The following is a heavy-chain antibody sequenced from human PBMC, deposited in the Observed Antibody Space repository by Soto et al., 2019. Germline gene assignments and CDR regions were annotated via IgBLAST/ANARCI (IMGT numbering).Heavy chain of an antibody. CDR3: TTDNVPQWLVRTSLDY. V-gene: IGHV3-15*07. Sequence: GGSMILSCAASGFNFSNAGMNWVRQAPGKGLEWVGRIKSKTDGGTTDYAAPVKGRFTISRDDSKDTLYLQMNSLKTEDTAVYYCTTDNVPQWLVRTSLDYWGQGTLVTVSS. CDR2: IKSKTDGGTT. D-gene: IGHD6-19*01. J-gene: IGHJ4*02. CDR1: GFNFSNAG.